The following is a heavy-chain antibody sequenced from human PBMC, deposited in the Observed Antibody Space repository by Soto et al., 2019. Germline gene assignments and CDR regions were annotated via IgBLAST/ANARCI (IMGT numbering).Heavy chain of an antibody. CDR2: IYYDGSA. D-gene: IGHD6-19*01. J-gene: IGHJ6*01. CDR3: AREVAGMGISGFYFLYGLDV. Sequence: SLRLSCVASRFNVTTNYISWVRQAPGAGLQRVAIIYYDGSAYSTESVEGRLTISRDSCKNTVYLQVRPLKAEDSAVYYCAREVAGMGISGFYFLYGLDVWGQGTTVAVCS. CDR1: RFNVTTNY. V-gene: IGHV3-53*01.